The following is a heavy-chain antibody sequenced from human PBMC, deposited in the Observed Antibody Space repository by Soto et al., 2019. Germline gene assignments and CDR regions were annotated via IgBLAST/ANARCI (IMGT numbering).Heavy chain of an antibody. CDR2: IKGDGSEK. CDR3: VRGAMPPGLVY. Sequence: GGSLRLSCAASGFTFSSYWINWVRQTPGKGLEWVANIKGDGSEKYYVDSLKGRFTISRDNAKHSLYLHMNSLRAEDTAVYYCVRGAMPPGLVYWSQGTLVTVSS. J-gene: IGHJ4*02. V-gene: IGHV3-7*01. D-gene: IGHD2-2*01. CDR1: GFTFSSYW.